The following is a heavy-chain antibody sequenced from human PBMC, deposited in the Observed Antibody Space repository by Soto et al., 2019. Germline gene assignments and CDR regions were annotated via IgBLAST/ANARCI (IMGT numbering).Heavy chain of an antibody. V-gene: IGHV5-10-1*01. CDR2: IDPTDSYT. CDR1: GYSFTSYW. CDR3: ARQVRDYYDSRYYYGMDV. Sequence: GESLKISCKGSGYSFTSYWISWVRQMPGKGLEWMGRIDPTDSYTNYSPSFQGHVTISADKSISTTYLQWSSLKASDTAMYYRARQVRDYYDSRYYYGMDVWGQGTTVTVSS. D-gene: IGHD3-22*01. J-gene: IGHJ6*02.